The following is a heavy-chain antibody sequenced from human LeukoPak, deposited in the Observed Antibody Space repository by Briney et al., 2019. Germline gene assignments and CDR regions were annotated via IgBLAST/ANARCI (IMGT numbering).Heavy chain of an antibody. CDR3: AKDSDPYCSSTSCYRAFYYYYGMDV. J-gene: IGHJ6*02. Sequence: GGSLRLSCAASGFTFSSNGMHWVRQQAGKGLGWVAFILYDVSNKYYADSGKGRFTIYRENSKNTMYLQMNSLRAEDTAVYYCAKDSDPYCSSTSCYRAFYYYYGMDVWGQGTTVTVSS. V-gene: IGHV3-30*18. CDR1: GFTFSSNG. CDR2: ILYDVSNK. D-gene: IGHD2-2*02.